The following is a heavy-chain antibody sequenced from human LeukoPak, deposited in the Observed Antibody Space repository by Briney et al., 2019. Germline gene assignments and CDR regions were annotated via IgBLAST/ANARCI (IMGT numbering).Heavy chain of an antibody. CDR2: IYYSGST. D-gene: IGHD3-10*01. CDR3: ARSTYYYGSGSYCRRFDY. V-gene: IGHV4-59*01. Sequence: PSETLSLTCTVSGGSISSYYWSWIRQPPGKGLEWIGYIYYSGSTNYNPSLKSRVTISVDTSKNQFSLKLSSVTAADTAVYYCARSTYYYGSGSYCRRFDYWGQGTLVTVSS. CDR1: GGSISSYY. J-gene: IGHJ4*02.